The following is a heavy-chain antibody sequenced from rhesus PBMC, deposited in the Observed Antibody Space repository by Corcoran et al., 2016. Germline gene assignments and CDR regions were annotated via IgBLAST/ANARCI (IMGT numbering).Heavy chain of an antibody. CDR3: VKGFRAVARYDY. CDR1: GGSISSSY. V-gene: IGHV4-169*01. J-gene: IGHJ4*01. CDR2: IYGSGESN. D-gene: IGHD4-4*01. Sequence: QLQLQESGPGLVKPSETLSVTCAVSGGSISSSYWSWIRQAPGKGREWIGYIYGSGESNTHNPSLKGRVTLSVDTSKNRFSLKLSSVTAADTAVYYCVKGFRAVARYDYWGQGVLVTVSS.